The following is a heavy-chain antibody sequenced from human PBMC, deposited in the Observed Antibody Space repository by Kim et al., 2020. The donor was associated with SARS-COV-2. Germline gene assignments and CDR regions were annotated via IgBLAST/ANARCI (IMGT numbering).Heavy chain of an antibody. Sequence: GGSLRLSCAASGFTFSDYYMSWIRQAPGKGLEWVSYISSSGSTIYYADSVKGRFTISRDNAKNSLYLQMNSLRAEDTAVYYCARGRELPYRDYYGMDVWGQGTTVTVSS. D-gene: IGHD1-26*01. CDR1: GFTFSDYY. CDR3: ARGRELPYRDYYGMDV. J-gene: IGHJ6*02. V-gene: IGHV3-11*01. CDR2: ISSSGSTI.